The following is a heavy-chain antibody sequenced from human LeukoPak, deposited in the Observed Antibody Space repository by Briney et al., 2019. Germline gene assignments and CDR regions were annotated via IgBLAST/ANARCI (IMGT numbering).Heavy chain of an antibody. CDR2: IYSGGST. Sequence: GGSPRLSCAASGFTVSSNYMSWVRQAPGKGLEWVSVIYSGGSTYYADSVKGRFTISRDNSKNTLYLQMNSLRAEDTAVYYCAREPQRITMVRGVITGGWFDPWGQGTLVTVSS. V-gene: IGHV3-66*02. CDR3: AREPQRITMVRGVITGGWFDP. J-gene: IGHJ5*02. D-gene: IGHD3-10*01. CDR1: GFTVSSNY.